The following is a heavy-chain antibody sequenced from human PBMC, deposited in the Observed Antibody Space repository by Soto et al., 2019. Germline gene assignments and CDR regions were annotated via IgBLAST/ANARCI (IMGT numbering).Heavy chain of an antibody. V-gene: IGHV4-34*01. J-gene: IGHJ4*02. CDR2: INHSGST. Sequence: SETLSLTCAVYGGSFSGYYWSWIRQPPGKGLEWIGEINHSGSTNYNPSLKSRVTISVDTSKNQFSLKLSSVTAADTAVYYCARGLNFDYWGQGTLVTVS. CDR3: ARGLNFDY. CDR1: GGSFSGYY.